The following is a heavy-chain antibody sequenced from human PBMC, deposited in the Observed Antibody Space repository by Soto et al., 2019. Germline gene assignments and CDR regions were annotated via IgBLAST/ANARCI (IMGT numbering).Heavy chain of an antibody. CDR1: GGTFSSYP. V-gene: IGHV1-69*01. J-gene: IGHJ5*02. CDR3: ASRPVMEVAQYGNWFDP. D-gene: IGHD2-15*01. CDR2: IIPFFGAT. Sequence: QVHLVQSGAEVKKPGSSVKVSCKASGGTFSSYPINWVRQASGQGLEWMGGIIPFFGATHSAQKFQGRLTITADESTSTTYMELSSLRSEDTAVYYCASRPVMEVAQYGNWFDPWGQGTLVTVSS.